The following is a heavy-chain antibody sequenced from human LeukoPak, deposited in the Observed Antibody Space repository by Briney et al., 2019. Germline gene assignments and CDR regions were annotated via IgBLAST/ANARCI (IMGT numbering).Heavy chain of an antibody. J-gene: IGHJ5*02. CDR3: ARDVSGSSPGYIDP. Sequence: PSETLSLTCTVSGGSISSGGYYWSWIRQHPGKGLEWIGYIYYSGSTYYNPSLKSRVTISVDTSKNQFSLKLSSVTAADTAVYYCARDVSGSSPGYIDPWGQGTLVTVSS. D-gene: IGHD1-1*01. CDR1: GGSISSGGYY. V-gene: IGHV4-31*03. CDR2: IYYSGST.